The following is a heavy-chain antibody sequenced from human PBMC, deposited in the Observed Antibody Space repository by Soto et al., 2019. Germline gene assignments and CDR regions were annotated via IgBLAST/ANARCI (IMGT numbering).Heavy chain of an antibody. D-gene: IGHD5-18*01. V-gene: IGHV1-2*04. CDR3: ARGVQLWPPFDY. J-gene: IGHJ4*02. CDR2: INPNNGDT. Sequence: ASVKVSCKASGYTFNDYYMHWVRQAPGQGLEWMGRINPNNGDTDYAQKFQGWVTMTRDTSSNTAYMELSSLRSEDTAVYYCARGVQLWPPFDYWGQGTLVTV. CDR1: GYTFNDYY.